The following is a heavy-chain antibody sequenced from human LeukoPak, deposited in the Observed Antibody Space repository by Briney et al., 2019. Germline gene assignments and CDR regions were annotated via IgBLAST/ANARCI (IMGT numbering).Heavy chain of an antibody. CDR1: GFTFGSYW. CDR3: ATRRDY. V-gene: IGHV3-7*02. J-gene: IGHJ4*02. Sequence: GGSLRLSCAASGFTFGSYWMNWVRQAPGKGPEWVANIKEDGSYKYYLDSVKGRFTISRDNANNSLYLQMNSLRAEDTAVYYCATRRDYWGQGTLVTVSS. CDR2: IKEDGSYK.